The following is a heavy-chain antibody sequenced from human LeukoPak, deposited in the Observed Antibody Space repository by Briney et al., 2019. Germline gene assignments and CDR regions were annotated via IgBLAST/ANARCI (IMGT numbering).Heavy chain of an antibody. D-gene: IGHD7-27*01. V-gene: IGHV1-2*06. CDR3: ARDPGGTWGFDY. Sequence: GASVKVSCKASGYTFTGYYMHWVRQAPGQGLEWMGRINPNSGGTNYAQKFQGRVTMTRDTSISTAYMELRSLKSDDTAVYYCARDPGGTWGFDYWGQGALVTVSS. CDR1: GYTFTGYY. J-gene: IGHJ4*02. CDR2: INPNSGGT.